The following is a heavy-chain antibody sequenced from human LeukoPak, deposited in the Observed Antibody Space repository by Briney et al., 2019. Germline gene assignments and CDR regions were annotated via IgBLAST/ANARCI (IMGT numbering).Heavy chain of an antibody. CDR2: ISGDGGST. CDR1: GFTLDDYA. CDR3: AKDWGAYYDSSGFYSGDFDY. Sequence: GGSLRLSCAASGFTLDDYAMHWVRQAPGKGLEWVSLISGDGGSTYYADSVKGRFTISRDNSKNSLYLQMNSLRTEDTALYYCAKDWGAYYDSSGFYSGDFDYWGQGTLVTVSS. J-gene: IGHJ4*02. V-gene: IGHV3-43*02. D-gene: IGHD3-22*01.